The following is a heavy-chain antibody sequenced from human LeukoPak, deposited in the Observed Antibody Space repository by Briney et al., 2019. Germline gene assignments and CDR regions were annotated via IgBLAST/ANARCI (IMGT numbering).Heavy chain of an antibody. D-gene: IGHD2-15*01. CDR3: TRLGRSGSCKSGFCYGLYFQH. CDR1: GDSISSYY. Sequence: PSETLSLTCTVSGDSISSYYWSWIRQPPGKGLEWIGYIYYSGSTNYNPSLKSRVTISIDTSKNQLSLKLSSVTAADTAVYYCTRLGRSGSCKSGFCYGLYFQHWGQGTLVTVSS. CDR2: IYYSGST. J-gene: IGHJ1*01. V-gene: IGHV4-59*08.